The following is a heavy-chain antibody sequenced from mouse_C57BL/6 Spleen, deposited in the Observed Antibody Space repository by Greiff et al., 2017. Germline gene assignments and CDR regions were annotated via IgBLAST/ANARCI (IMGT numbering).Heavy chain of an antibody. Sequence: EVQVVESGGGLVQPGGSMKLSCAASGFTFSDAWMDWVRQSPEKGLEWVAEIRNKANNHATYYAESVKGRFTISRDDSKSSVYLQMNSLRAEDTGIYYCTREYYYGTSFAYWGQGTLVTVSA. D-gene: IGHD1-1*01. J-gene: IGHJ3*01. CDR1: GFTFSDAW. CDR3: TREYYYGTSFAY. V-gene: IGHV6-6*01. CDR2: IRNKANNHAT.